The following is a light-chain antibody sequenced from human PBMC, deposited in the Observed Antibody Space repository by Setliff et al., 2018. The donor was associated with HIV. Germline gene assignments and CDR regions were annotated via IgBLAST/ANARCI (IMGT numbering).Light chain of an antibody. V-gene: IGLV1-51*01. CDR3: GTWDSSLSVWV. Sequence: QEVTISCSGSSSNIGNNYVSWYQQLPGTAPKLLIYDNNKRPSGIPDRFSGSKSGTSATLGITGLQTGDEADYYCGTWDSSLSVWVFGGGTKVTVL. CDR2: DNN. CDR1: SSNIGNNY. J-gene: IGLJ3*02.